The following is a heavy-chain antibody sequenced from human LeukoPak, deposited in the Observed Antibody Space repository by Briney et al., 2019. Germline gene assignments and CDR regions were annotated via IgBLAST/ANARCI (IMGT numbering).Heavy chain of an antibody. D-gene: IGHD3-22*01. CDR2: IYHSGST. J-gene: IGHJ3*02. V-gene: IGHV4-30-2*01. CDR3: ARGNYYDSSGYLRAFDI. Sequence: SETLSLTCAVSGGSISSGGYSWSWIRQPPGKGLEWIGYIYHSGSTCYNPSLKSRVTISVDRSKNQFSLKLSSVTAADTAVYYCARGNYYDSSGYLRAFDIWGQGTMVTVSS. CDR1: GGSISSGGYS.